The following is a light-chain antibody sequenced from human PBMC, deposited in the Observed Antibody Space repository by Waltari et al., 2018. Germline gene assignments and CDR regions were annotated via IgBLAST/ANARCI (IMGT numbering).Light chain of an antibody. J-gene: IGLJ3*02. CDR2: KVN. Sequence: QSALTQPASVSGSPGQSITISCTGTSRDVGFYYFVPRFQQHPGTAPKVMIYKVNNRPSGVSNRFSGSKSANTASLTISGLQAEDEADYYCSSYTRRSYWVFGGGTQLTVL. V-gene: IGLV2-14*01. CDR1: SRDVGFYYF. CDR3: SSYTRRSYWV.